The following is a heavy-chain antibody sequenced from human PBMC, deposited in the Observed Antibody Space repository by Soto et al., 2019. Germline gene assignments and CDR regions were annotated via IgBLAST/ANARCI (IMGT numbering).Heavy chain of an antibody. Sequence: SETLSLTCAVSGDSMSSYSWNWIRQTAGRGLEWIGRVSPSGHTQYRSSFETRVTISVDMLTNQFFLELRYVTAADTAVYYCARESGENWSYEAYWGQGTQVTVSS. J-gene: IGHJ4*02. D-gene: IGHD1-7*01. CDR1: GDSMSSYS. V-gene: IGHV4-4*07. CDR3: ARESGENWSYEAY. CDR2: VSPSGHT.